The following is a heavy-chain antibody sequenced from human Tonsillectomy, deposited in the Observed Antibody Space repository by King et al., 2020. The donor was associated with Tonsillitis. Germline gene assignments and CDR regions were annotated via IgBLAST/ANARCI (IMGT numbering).Heavy chain of an antibody. CDR1: GGFISSSSYS. V-gene: IGHV4-39*01. CDR2: IDYSGST. Sequence: QLQESGPGLVKPSETLSLTCTVSGGFISSSSYSWGWIRQPPGKGLGWIGSIDYSGSTYYNPSLKSRVTISVDTSKNQFSLKLSSVTAADTAVYYCGGVPAAINYWGQGTLVTVSS. D-gene: IGHD2-2*02. CDR3: GGVPAAINY. J-gene: IGHJ4*02.